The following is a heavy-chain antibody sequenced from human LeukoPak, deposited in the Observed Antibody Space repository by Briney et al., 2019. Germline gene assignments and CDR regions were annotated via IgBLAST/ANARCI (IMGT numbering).Heavy chain of an antibody. Sequence: ASVKVSCKASGYTFTDYYMHWVRQAPGQGLEWMGWINPNRGGTNYAQKFQGRVTMTRDTSISTAYMELSRLRSDDTGVYYCARGVSGSNWFDPWGQGTLVTVSS. CDR2: INPNRGGT. V-gene: IGHV1-2*02. D-gene: IGHD2-8*01. CDR1: GYTFTDYY. J-gene: IGHJ5*02. CDR3: ARGVSGSNWFDP.